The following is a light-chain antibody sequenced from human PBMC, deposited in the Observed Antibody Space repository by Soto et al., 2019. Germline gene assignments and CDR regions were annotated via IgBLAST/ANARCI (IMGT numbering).Light chain of an antibody. CDR1: RRDVGGYNY. V-gene: IGLV2-14*01. CDR3: SSYTSSSTPVV. Sequence: QSALTQPASVSGSLGQWLTTSAIGPRRDVGGYNYVSWYQKHPGKAPKLMIYDVSNRPSGVSNRFSGSKSGNTASLTISGLQAEDEADYYCSSYTSSSTPVVFGGGTKLTVL. J-gene: IGLJ2*01. CDR2: DVS.